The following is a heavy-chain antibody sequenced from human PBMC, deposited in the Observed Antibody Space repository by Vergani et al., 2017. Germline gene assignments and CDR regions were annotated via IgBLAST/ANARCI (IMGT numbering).Heavy chain of an antibody. V-gene: IGHV3-21*01. CDR1: GFTFSSYS. CDR2: ISSSSSYI. J-gene: IGHJ4*02. CDR3: ASPTMAYSSSWYNPLGASIRY. D-gene: IGHD6-13*01. Sequence: EVQLLESGGGLVQPGGSLRLSCAASGFTFSSYSMNWVRQAPGKGLEWVSSISSSSSYIYYADSVKGRFTISRDNSKNTLYLQMNSLRAEDTAVYYCASPTMAYSSSWYNPLGASIRYWGQGTLVTVSS.